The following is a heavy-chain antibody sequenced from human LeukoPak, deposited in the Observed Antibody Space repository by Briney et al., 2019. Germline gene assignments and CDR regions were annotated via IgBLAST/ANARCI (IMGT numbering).Heavy chain of an antibody. V-gene: IGHV3-21*01. CDR3: ARYDSGYDAFDI. D-gene: IGHD3-22*01. Sequence: GGSLRLSRAASGFTFSSYSMNWVRQAPGKGLEWVSSISSSSSYIYYADSAKGRFTISRDNAKNSLYLQMNSLRAEDTAVYYCARYDSGYDAFDIWGQGTMVTVSS. J-gene: IGHJ3*02. CDR1: GFTFSSYS. CDR2: ISSSSSYI.